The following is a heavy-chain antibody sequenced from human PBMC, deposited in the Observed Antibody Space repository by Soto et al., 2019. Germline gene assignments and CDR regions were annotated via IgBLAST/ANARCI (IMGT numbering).Heavy chain of an antibody. V-gene: IGHV5-51*01. CDR2: IYPGDSDT. CDR1: GYSFTSYW. Sequence: PGESLKISCKGSGYSFTSYWIGWVRQMPGKGLEWMGIIYPGDSDTRYSPSFQGQVTISADKSISTAYLQWSSLKASDTAMYYCARPLDYYDSSGYFGAFDIWGQGTMVT. CDR3: ARPLDYYDSSGYFGAFDI. J-gene: IGHJ3*02. D-gene: IGHD3-22*01.